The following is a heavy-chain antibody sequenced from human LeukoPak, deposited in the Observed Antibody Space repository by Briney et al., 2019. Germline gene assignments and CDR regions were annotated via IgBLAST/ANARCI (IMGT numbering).Heavy chain of an antibody. D-gene: IGHD5-18*01. CDR2: IFGSGGSP. CDR1: GFTFSSYA. Sequence: GGSLRLSCAASGFTFSSYAMYWVRQAPGKGLEWIAGIFGSGGSPHYADSVKGRFTISRDNSKNTVYLQINSLRAEDTAVYYCGKTTAGYSSGQKPAWPVDYWGQGTLVTVSS. CDR3: GKTTAGYSSGQKPAWPVDY. V-gene: IGHV3-23*01. J-gene: IGHJ4*02.